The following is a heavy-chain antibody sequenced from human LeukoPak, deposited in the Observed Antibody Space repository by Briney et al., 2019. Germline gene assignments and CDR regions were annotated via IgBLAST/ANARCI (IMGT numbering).Heavy chain of an antibody. CDR2: IYYSGST. CDR1: GGSISSYY. CDR3: ARSPSYMDV. J-gene: IGHJ6*03. Sequence: PSETLSLTCTVSGGSISSYYWSWIRQPPGKGLEWIGYIYYSGSTNYNPSLKSRVTISVDTSKNQFSLKLSSVTAADTAVYYCARSPSYMDVWGKGTTVTVSS. V-gene: IGHV4-59*08.